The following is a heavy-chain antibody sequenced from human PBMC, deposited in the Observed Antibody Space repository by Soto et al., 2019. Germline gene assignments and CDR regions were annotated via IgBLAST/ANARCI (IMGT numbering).Heavy chain of an antibody. V-gene: IGHV4-61*08. D-gene: IGHD6-13*01. J-gene: IGHJ2*01. CDR3: ARGYYTSWYWFDR. Sequence: QVQLQESGPGLVKPSETLSLTCTVSVSGGSVRTGVHYWSWIRQPPGKGLEWIGYIYYSGSTNYNPSLKSRVTISVDTSKNQFSLKLTSVTAADTAVYYCARGYYTSWYWFDRWGRGPLVTVSS. CDR1: GGSVRTGVHY. CDR2: IYYSGST.